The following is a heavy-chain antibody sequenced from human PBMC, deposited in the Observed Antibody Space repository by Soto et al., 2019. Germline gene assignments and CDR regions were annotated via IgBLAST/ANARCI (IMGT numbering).Heavy chain of an antibody. CDR1: GFTFSTSG. CDR3: ATSTSSNFYGGAFDI. CDR2: ISFDATYK. Sequence: QVQLVESGGGMVQPGRSLRLSCAASGFTFSTSGMHWVRQAPGKGLEWVAVISFDATYKYYADSVKGRLTISRDNSKNTLYLQMNSLRAEDTDVYYCATSTSSNFYGGAFDIWGHGTLVTVSS. D-gene: IGHD6-13*01. J-gene: IGHJ3*02. V-gene: IGHV3-30*03.